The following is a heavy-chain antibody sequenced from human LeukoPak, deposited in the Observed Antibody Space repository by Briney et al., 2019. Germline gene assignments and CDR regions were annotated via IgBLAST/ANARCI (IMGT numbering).Heavy chain of an antibody. D-gene: IGHD5-18*01. Sequence: PGGSLRLSCAASGFTFSSYWMHWVRQVPGKGLVWVSRINSDGSSTSYADSVKGRFTISRDNAKNTLYLQMNSLRAEDTAVYYCASQPNSYGGEYYFDYWGQGTLVTVSS. CDR3: ASQPNSYGGEYYFDY. CDR1: GFTFSSYW. CDR2: INSDGSST. J-gene: IGHJ4*02. V-gene: IGHV3-74*01.